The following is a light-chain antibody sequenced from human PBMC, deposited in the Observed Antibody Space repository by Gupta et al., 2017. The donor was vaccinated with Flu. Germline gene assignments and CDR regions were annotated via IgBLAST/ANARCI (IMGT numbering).Light chain of an antibody. Sequence: EIVLTQSPGTLSLSPGERATLSCRASQSVSSSYLAWYQQKPGQAPRLLINGASSRATGIPDRFSGSGSGTDSTLTISRREPEDSSLYYCQHEGRSPFTFSRGTKVEIK. V-gene: IGKV3-20*01. J-gene: IGKJ4*01. CDR1: QSVSSSY. CDR3: QHEGRSPFT. CDR2: GAS.